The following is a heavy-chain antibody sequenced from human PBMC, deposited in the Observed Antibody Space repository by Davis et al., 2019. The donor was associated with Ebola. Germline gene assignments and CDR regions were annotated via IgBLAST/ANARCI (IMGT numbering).Heavy chain of an antibody. CDR1: GFTFSDYY. CDR2: ISSSGSTT. D-gene: IGHD2-15*01. CDR3: ARLGYCSGGSCY. V-gene: IGHV3-11*04. Sequence: GESLKISCAASGFTFSDYYMSWIRQTPGKGLEWVSYISSSGSTTYYGDSVKGRFTISRDNAKNSLDLQMNSLRAEDTAVYYCARLGYCSGGSCYWGQGTLVTVSS. J-gene: IGHJ4*02.